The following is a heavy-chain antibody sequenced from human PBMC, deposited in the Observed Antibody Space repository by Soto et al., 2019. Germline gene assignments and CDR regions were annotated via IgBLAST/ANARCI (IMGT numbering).Heavy chain of an antibody. CDR2: INPNSGGT. J-gene: IGHJ3*02. Sequence: GASVKVSCKASGYTFTGYYMHWVRQAPGQGLEWMRWINPNSGGTNYAQKFQGWVTMTRDTSISTAYMELSRLRSDDTAVYYCARVITMVRDGAFDIWGQGTMVTVSS. V-gene: IGHV1-2*04. CDR1: GYTFTGYY. D-gene: IGHD3-10*01. CDR3: ARVITMVRDGAFDI.